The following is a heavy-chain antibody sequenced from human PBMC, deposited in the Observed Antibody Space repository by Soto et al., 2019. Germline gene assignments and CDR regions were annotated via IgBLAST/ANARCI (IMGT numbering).Heavy chain of an antibody. CDR3: ARGDFWSGYPSHYYYGMDV. CDR1: GGSFSNYA. CDR2: IIPFFGTP. Sequence: SVKVSCKVSGGSFSNYAISWVRQAPGQGLEWMGGIIPFFGTPNYAQSFQRRVKVTADESSTTTYMELSSLGSEDTAVYFCARGDFWSGYPSHYYYGMDVWGQGTPVTVSS. J-gene: IGHJ6*02. D-gene: IGHD3-3*01. V-gene: IGHV1-69*13.